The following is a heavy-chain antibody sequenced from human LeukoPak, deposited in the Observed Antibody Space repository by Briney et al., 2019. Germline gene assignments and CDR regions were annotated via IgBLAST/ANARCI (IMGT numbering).Heavy chain of an antibody. CDR3: VRDQWLEYFDY. J-gene: IGHJ4*02. V-gene: IGHV4-39*07. CDR2: IYYSGST. CDR1: GGSISSDNYY. D-gene: IGHD6-19*01. Sequence: SETLSLTCTVSGGSISSDNYYWGWIRQPPGKGLEWIGSIYYSGSTYYNPSLKSRVTISVDTSKNQFSLKLSSVTAADTAVYYCVRDQWLEYFDYWGQGTLVTVSS.